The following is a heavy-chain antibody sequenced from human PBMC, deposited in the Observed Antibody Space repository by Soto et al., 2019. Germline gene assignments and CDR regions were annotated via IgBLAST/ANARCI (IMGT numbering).Heavy chain of an antibody. CDR1: GFTFSYYG. D-gene: IGHD1-26*01. J-gene: IGHJ6*02. CDR2: IWYDESNK. V-gene: IGHV3-33*08. CDR3: AKGGSNAAMDV. Sequence: PGRSLRLSCAASGFTFSYYGMHWVRQAPGKGLEWVAIIWYDESNKYYADSVTGRFTISRDNSNNMVYLQMNSLRAEDTAVYYCAKGGSNAAMDVWGQGTTVTVS.